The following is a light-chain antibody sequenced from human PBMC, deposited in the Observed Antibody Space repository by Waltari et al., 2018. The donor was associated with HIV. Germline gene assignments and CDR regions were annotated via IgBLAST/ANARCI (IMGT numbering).Light chain of an antibody. CDR3: QQTYSPPQT. CDR1: QSISSW. Sequence: DIQMTQSPSTLSASVGDRVTITCRASQSISSWLAWYQQKPGKAPKLLIYKASTLESGVPSRFSGSGSGTDFTLTISSLQPEDFAIYYCQQTYSPPQTFGGGTKVEIK. J-gene: IGKJ4*01. CDR2: KAS. V-gene: IGKV1-5*03.